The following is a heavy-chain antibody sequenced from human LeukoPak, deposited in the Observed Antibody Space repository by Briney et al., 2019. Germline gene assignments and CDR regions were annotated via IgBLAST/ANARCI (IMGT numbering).Heavy chain of an antibody. J-gene: IGHJ4*02. CDR3: ARGSYYYDSSGYFNFDY. D-gene: IGHD3-22*01. V-gene: IGHV1-3*03. CDR2: INAGNANT. CDR1: GYTFTSYV. Sequence: ASVKVSCKASGYTFTSYVIHWVRQAPGQRREWMGWINAGNANTKYSQDFQGRVTITRDTSASTAYMELSSLRSEGMAVYYCARGSYYYDSSGYFNFDYWGQGTLVTVSS.